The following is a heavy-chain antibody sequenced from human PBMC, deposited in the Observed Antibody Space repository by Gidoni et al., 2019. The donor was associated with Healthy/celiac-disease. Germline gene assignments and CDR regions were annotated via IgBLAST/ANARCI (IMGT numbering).Heavy chain of an antibody. CDR1: GFTFSSYS. Sequence: EVQLVESGGGLVKPGGSLRLSCAASGFTFSSYSMNWVRQAPGKGLEWVSSISSSSSYIYYADSVKGRFTISRDNAKNSLYLQMNSLRAEDTAVYYCARPFLPGGPFNWFDPWGQGTLVTVSS. CDR3: ARPFLPGGPFNWFDP. D-gene: IGHD2-15*01. V-gene: IGHV3-21*01. CDR2: ISSSSSYI. J-gene: IGHJ5*02.